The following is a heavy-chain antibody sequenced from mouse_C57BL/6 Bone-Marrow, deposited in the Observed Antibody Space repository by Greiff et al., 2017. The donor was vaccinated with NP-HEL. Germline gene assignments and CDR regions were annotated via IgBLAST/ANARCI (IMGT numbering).Heavy chain of an antibody. CDR1: GFTFSSYG. J-gene: IGHJ2*01. CDR3: ARHYYSNYFDY. D-gene: IGHD2-5*01. Sequence: DVMLVESGGDLVKPGGSLKLSCAASGFTFSSYGMSWVRQTPDKRLEWVATLSSGGSYTYYPDSVKGRFTISRDNAKNTLYLQMSSLKSEDTAMYYCARHYYSNYFDYWGQGTTLTVSS. CDR2: LSSGGSYT. V-gene: IGHV5-6*02.